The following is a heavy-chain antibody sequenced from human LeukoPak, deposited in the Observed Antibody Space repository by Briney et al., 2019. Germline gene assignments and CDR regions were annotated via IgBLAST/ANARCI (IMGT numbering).Heavy chain of an antibody. J-gene: IGHJ4*02. Sequence: GGSLRLSCAPSGFIVSNNYMTWVRQAPGKGLEWVSYISSSGSTKYYADSVKGRFTISRDNARNSLYLQMNSLRAEDTAVYFCARGGLSIMGYWGQGTLVTVSS. V-gene: IGHV3-11*01. CDR2: ISSSGSTK. D-gene: IGHD2/OR15-2a*01. CDR3: ARGGLSIMGY. CDR1: GFIVSNNY.